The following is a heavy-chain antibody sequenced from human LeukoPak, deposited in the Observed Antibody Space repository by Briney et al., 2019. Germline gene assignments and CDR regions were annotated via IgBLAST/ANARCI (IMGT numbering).Heavy chain of an antibody. D-gene: IGHD4-11*01. CDR1: GFTFSSYG. V-gene: IGHV3-30*19. Sequence: GGSLRLSCAASGFTFSSYGMHWVRQAPGKGLEWVAIISYDGSNEYHADSVKGRFTISRDNSKNTMYLQMNGLRVEDTAVYFCAKDRMTTVTSYYHYFGMDVWGQGTTVTVSS. J-gene: IGHJ6*02. CDR2: ISYDGSNE. CDR3: AKDRMTTVTSYYHYFGMDV.